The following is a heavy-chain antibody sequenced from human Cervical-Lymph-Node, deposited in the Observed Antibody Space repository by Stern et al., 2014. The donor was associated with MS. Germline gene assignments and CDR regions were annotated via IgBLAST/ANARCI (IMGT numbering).Heavy chain of an antibody. CDR2: IYYSGST. V-gene: IGHV4-31*03. CDR1: GGSISSGGYY. J-gene: IGHJ6*02. CDR3: ARDTVTTFHYYGMDV. D-gene: IGHD4-17*01. Sequence: QVQLQESGPGLVKPSQTLSLTCTVSGGSISSGGYYWSWIRQHPGKGLEWIGYIYYSGSTYYNPSLKSRVTISVDTSKNQFSLKLSSVTAADTAVYYCARDTVTTFHYYGMDVWGQGTTVTVSS.